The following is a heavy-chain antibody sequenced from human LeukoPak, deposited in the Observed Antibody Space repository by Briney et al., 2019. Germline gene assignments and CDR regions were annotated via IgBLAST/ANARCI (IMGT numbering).Heavy chain of an antibody. V-gene: IGHV3-7*01. J-gene: IGHJ4*02. Sequence: PGGSLRLSCAASGFTFSSYWMSWVRQAPGKGLEWVANIKQDGSEKYYVDSVKGRFTISRDNAKNSLYLQMNSLRAEDTAVYYCARVSFKHSPPDNYWGQGTLVTVSS. CDR1: GFTFSSYW. D-gene: IGHD1-14*01. CDR3: ARVSFKHSPPDNY. CDR2: IKQDGSEK.